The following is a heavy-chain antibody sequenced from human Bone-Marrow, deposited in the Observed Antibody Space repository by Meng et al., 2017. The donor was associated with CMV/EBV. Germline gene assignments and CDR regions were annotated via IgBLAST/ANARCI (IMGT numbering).Heavy chain of an antibody. CDR3: AKDPLNWEWELLGDDY. CDR1: GFTFSDHY. Sequence: GESLKISCAASGFTFSDHYLDWVRQAPGKGLEWVGRIRNKARSYTTEYAASVKGRFTISRDDSQNSLYLQMNSLRAEDTAVYYCAKDPLNWEWELLGDDYWGQGTLVTAPQ. V-gene: IGHV3-72*01. D-gene: IGHD1-26*01. CDR2: IRNKARSYTT. J-gene: IGHJ4*02.